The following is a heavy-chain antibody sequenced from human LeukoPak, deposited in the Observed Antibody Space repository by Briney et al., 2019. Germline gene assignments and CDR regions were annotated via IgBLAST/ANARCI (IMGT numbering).Heavy chain of an antibody. CDR1: GGSISSSNW. V-gene: IGHV4-4*02. CDR2: IYHSGST. Sequence: SGTLSLICAVSGGSISSSNWWSWVRQPPGKGLEWIGEIYHSGSTNYNPSLKSRVTISVDTSKDQFSLKLSSVTAADTAVYYCARYDGRVARYYFDYWGQGTLVTVSS. J-gene: IGHJ4*02. D-gene: IGHD3-10*02. CDR3: ARYDGRVARYYFDY.